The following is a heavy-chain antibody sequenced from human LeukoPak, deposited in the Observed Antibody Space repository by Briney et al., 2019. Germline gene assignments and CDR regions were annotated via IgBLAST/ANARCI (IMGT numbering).Heavy chain of an antibody. CDR3: AKESIAAAGSFDY. D-gene: IGHD6-13*01. V-gene: IGHV3-9*03. CDR2: ISWNSGSI. Sequence: TGGSLRLSCAASGITFDDYAMHWVRQAPGKGLEWVSGISWNSGSIGYADSVKGRFAISRDNAENSLYLQMNSLRAEDMALYYCAKESIAAAGSFDYWGQGTLVTVSS. CDR1: GITFDDYA. J-gene: IGHJ4*02.